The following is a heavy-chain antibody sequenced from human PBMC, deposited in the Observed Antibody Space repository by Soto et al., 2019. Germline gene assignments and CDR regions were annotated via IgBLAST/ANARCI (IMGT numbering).Heavy chain of an antibody. CDR2: ISATGGST. Sequence: GGSLRLSCAGSGFTFASYVMTWVRQAPGKGLEWVSSISATGGSTYYAGSVKGRFTISRDNSKNTLFLQMNSLRAEDTAIYCCANAEHPRRSIGFDYWGQGTLVTVSS. V-gene: IGHV3-23*01. CDR3: ANAEHPRRSIGFDY. CDR1: GFTFASYV. D-gene: IGHD3-16*02. J-gene: IGHJ4*02.